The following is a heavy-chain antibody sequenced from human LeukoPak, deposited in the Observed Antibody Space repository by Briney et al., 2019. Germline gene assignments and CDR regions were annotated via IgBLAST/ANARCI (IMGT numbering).Heavy chain of an antibody. CDR3: AREDPRGDGYNSGKLRAFDI. CDR1: GGSFSGYY. J-gene: IGHJ3*02. Sequence: SETLSLTCAVYGGSFSGYYWSWIRQPPGKGLEWIGEINHSGSTNYNPSLKSRVTISVDTSKSQFSLKLSSVTAADTAVYYCAREDPRGDGYNSGKLRAFDIWGQGTMVTVSS. D-gene: IGHD5-24*01. V-gene: IGHV4-34*01. CDR2: INHSGST.